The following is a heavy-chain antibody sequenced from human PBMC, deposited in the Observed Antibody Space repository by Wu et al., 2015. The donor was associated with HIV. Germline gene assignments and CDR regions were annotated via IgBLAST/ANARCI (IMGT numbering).Heavy chain of an antibody. V-gene: IGHV1-2*02. CDR1: GYTFSDYY. Sequence: QVHLVQFGGEVKKPGASVMVSCTASGYTFSDYYIYWVRQAPGQGPEWMGWINANRGGTKYAQKFQGRVTMTRDTAVSTAYLELTSLRSDDTAVYYCARLPKPSWPVPLTRTTWGQGTLVTVSS. CDR3: ARLPKPSWPVPLTRTT. J-gene: IGHJ4*02. CDR2: INANRGGT. D-gene: IGHD4-17*01.